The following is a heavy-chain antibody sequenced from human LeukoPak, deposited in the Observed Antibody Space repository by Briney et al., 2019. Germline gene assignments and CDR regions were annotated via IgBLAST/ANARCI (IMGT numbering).Heavy chain of an antibody. CDR2: IYYSGST. CDR1: GGSISSSSYY. D-gene: IGHD3-10*01. Sequence: SQTLSLTCTVSGGSISSSSYYWGWIRQPPGKGLEWIGSIYYSGSTFYNPSLKSRVTISVDTSKNQFSLKLSSVTAADTAVYYCARVKSTPRVSDFGGGDAFDIWGQGTMDTVSS. CDR3: ARVKSTPRVSDFGGGDAFDI. J-gene: IGHJ3*02. V-gene: IGHV4-39*07.